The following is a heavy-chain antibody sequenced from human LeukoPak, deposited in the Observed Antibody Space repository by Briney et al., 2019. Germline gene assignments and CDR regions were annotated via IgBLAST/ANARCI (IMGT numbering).Heavy chain of an antibody. V-gene: IGHV4-30-2*02. D-gene: IGHD6-19*01. CDR1: GGSISSGGYY. Sequence: PSETLSLTCTVSGGSISSGGYYWSWIRQPPGKGLEWIGYIYHSGSTYYNPSLKSRVTISVDRSKNQFSLKLNSVTAADTAVYYCARQRLGSGWSTGHDYWGQGTLVTVSS. J-gene: IGHJ4*02. CDR2: IYHSGST. CDR3: ARQRLGSGWSTGHDY.